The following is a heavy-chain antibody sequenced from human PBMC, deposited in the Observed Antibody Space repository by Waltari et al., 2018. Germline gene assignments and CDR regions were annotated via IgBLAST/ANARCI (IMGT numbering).Heavy chain of an antibody. CDR2: ISSNGGST. CDR3: ARRRGSYGSFDY. J-gene: IGHJ4*02. CDR1: GFPFSSYA. Sequence: EVQLVESGGGLVQPGGSLRLSCAASGFPFSSYAMHWVRQAPGKGLEYVSAISSNGGSTYYANSVKGRFTISRDNSKNTLYLQMGSLRAEDMAVYYCARRRGSYGSFDYWGQGTLVTVSS. V-gene: IGHV3-64*01. D-gene: IGHD1-26*01.